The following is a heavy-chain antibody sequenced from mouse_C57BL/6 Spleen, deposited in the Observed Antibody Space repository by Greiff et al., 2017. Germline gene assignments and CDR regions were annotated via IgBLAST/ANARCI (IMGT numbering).Heavy chain of an antibody. D-gene: IGHD1-1*01. Sequence: QVQLQESGAELVKPGASVKLSCKASGYTFTSYWMHWVKQRPGRGLEWIGRIDPNSGGTKYNEKFKSQATLTVDKPSSTAYMQLSSLTSEDSAVYSCARMHYGSSYYFDYWGQGTTLTVSS. J-gene: IGHJ2*01. V-gene: IGHV1-72*01. CDR3: ARMHYGSSYYFDY. CDR1: GYTFTSYW. CDR2: IDPNSGGT.